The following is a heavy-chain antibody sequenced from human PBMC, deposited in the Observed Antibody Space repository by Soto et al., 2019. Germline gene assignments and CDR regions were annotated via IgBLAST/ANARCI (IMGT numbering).Heavy chain of an antibody. V-gene: IGHV3-21*01. Sequence: LRLSCAASGFTFTRYSMNWVRQAPGKGLEWVSSISSTTNYIYYGDSMKGRFTISRDNAKNSLYLEMNSLRAEDTAVYYCARESEDLTSNFDYWGQGSLVTVSS. CDR2: ISSTTNYI. J-gene: IGHJ4*02. CDR3: ARESEDLTSNFDY. CDR1: GFTFTRYS.